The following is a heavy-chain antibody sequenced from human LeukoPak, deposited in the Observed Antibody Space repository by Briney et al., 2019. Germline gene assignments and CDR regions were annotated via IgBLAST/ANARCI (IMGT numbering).Heavy chain of an antibody. CDR1: GYSISSGYY. V-gene: IGHV4-38-2*02. CDR3: ARSRPYYYGSGSYYNKRNYFDY. Sequence: SETLSLTCTVSGYSISSGYYWGWIRPPPGKGLEWIGEISTNYNPSLKSRVTMSVDTSKNQFSLKLSSVTAADTAVYYCARSRPYYYGSGSYYNKRNYFDYWGQGTLVTVSS. J-gene: IGHJ4*02. D-gene: IGHD3-10*01. CDR2: IST.